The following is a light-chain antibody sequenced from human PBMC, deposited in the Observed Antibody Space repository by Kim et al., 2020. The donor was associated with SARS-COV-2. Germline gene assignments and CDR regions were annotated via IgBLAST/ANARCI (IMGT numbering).Light chain of an antibody. CDR1: QSVSSN. CDR2: SAS. Sequence: EIVMTQSPATLSVSPGESATLPCRASQSVSSNLAWYQQKPGQAPRLLIHSASTRDTDIPSRFSGTGSGTEFTLTITSLRSEDFAVYYCQQYHDWPVYTFGQGTKLEI. CDR3: QQYHDWPVYT. J-gene: IGKJ2*01. V-gene: IGKV3-15*01.